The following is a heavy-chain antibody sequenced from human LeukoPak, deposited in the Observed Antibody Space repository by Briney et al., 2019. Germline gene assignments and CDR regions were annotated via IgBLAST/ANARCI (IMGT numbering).Heavy chain of an antibody. CDR3: AKDYLPEGYCSGGSCYTVFDY. CDR1: GFTLDDYA. Sequence: GGSLRLSCAASGFTLDDYAMHWVRQAPGKGLEWVSLISGDGGSTYYADSVKGRFTISRDNSKNSLYLQMNSLRTEDTALYYCAKDYLPEGYCSGGSCYTVFDYWGQGTLVTVSS. V-gene: IGHV3-43*02. CDR2: ISGDGGST. D-gene: IGHD2-15*01. J-gene: IGHJ4*02.